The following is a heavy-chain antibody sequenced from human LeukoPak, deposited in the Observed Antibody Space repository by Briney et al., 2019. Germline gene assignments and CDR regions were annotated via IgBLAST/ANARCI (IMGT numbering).Heavy chain of an antibody. J-gene: IGHJ4*02. D-gene: IGHD3-22*01. Sequence: SETLSLTCTVSNYSISSGYYWAWIRQPPGKGLEWIGNIYHSGNTYYNPSLKSRVSLSVDTSKNQFSLKLSSVTAADTAVYYCARDRYYYDSSGYDPYFDYWGQGTLVTVSS. CDR1: NYSISSGYY. CDR2: IYHSGNT. CDR3: ARDRYYYDSSGYDPYFDY. V-gene: IGHV4-38-2*02.